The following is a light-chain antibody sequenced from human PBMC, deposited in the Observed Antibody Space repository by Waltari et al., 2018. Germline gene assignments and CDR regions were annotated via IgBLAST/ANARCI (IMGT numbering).Light chain of an antibody. CDR2: GAS. CDR1: QTVGNY. CDR3: QKYNNSPHS. Sequence: LNQSPATLSWSPGERDTLSRRASQTVGNYLAWYQQKPAQAPRLLIYGASSRATGIPDRFSGSGSGTDFTLSISSLEPDDFAVYYCQKYNNSPHSFGQGTKVEIK. J-gene: IGKJ2*03. V-gene: IGKV3-11*01.